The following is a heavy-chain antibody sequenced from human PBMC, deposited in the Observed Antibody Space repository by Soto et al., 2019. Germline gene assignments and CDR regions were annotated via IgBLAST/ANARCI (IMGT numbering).Heavy chain of an antibody. CDR3: ARSIRGYSGYASHIDN. V-gene: IGHV4-59*01. J-gene: IGHJ4*02. CDR1: GGSMTNYY. D-gene: IGHD5-12*01. Sequence: SETLSLTCSVSGGSMTNYYWSWIRQPPGKGLEWIGYIFYSGSTNYNPSLKSRVTISVDTSYNHFSLKLSSVTAADTAVYYCARSIRGYSGYASHIDNWGQGTQVTVSS. CDR2: IFYSGST.